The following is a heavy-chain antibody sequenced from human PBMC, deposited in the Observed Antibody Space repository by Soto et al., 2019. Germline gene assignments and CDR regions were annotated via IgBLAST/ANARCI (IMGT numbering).Heavy chain of an antibody. V-gene: IGHV3-30*18. CDR3: AKESTYLSWVLDY. CDR2: ISYDGSKK. Sequence: QVQLVESGGGVVQPGGSLRLSCAASGFTFSDYGMYWVRQAPGKGLEWVAVISYDGSKKYYEDSVKGRLTISRDNAKNTLYLQMNSLRAEDMAVYYCAKESTYLSWVLDYWGQGTLVTVSS. J-gene: IGHJ4*02. D-gene: IGHD3-16*02. CDR1: GFTFSDYG.